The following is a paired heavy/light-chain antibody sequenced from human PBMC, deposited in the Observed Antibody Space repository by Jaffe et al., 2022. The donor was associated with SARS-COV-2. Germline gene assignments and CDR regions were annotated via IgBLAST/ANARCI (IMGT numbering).Heavy chain of an antibody. Sequence: EAQLLESGGGLVQPGGSLRLSCAASGFTFSNYAMSWVRQAPGKGLEWVSAIGASGGSTYYADSVKGRFTVSRDNYKNMLYLQMNSLRAEDTAVYYCAKKYSNGWDDYWGQGTLVTVSS. CDR1: GFTFSNYA. V-gene: IGHV3-23*01. CDR2: IGASGGST. J-gene: IGHJ4*02. D-gene: IGHD6-19*01. CDR3: AKKYSNGWDDY.
Light chain of an antibody. V-gene: IGKV1-17*01. Sequence: DIQMTQSPSSLSASVGDRVTITCRASQGIRNDLNWYQQKPGKAPKRLIYAASSLQSGVPSRFSGSGSGTEFTLTISSLQPEDFATYYCLQHNSYPLTFGGGTKVEIK. CDR3: LQHNSYPLT. CDR1: QGIRND. J-gene: IGKJ4*01. CDR2: AAS.